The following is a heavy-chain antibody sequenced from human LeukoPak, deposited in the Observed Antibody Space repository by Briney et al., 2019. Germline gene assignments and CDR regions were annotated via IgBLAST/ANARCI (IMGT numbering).Heavy chain of an antibody. CDR2: ISNNGGYT. J-gene: IGHJ6*02. Sequence: GGSLRLSCAASGFTFSSSAMSWVRQAPGKGLEWVSAISNNGGYTYYADSVQGRFTISRDNSKSTLCLQMNSLRAEDTAVYYCAREAFGAHYYYGMDVWGQETTVTVSS. CDR3: AREAFGAHYYYGMDV. D-gene: IGHD3-16*01. V-gene: IGHV3-23*01. CDR1: GFTFSSSA.